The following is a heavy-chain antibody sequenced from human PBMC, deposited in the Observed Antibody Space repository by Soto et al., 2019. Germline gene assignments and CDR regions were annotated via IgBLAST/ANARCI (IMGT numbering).Heavy chain of an antibody. D-gene: IGHD3-10*01. CDR2: IKTDGSEK. CDR3: ASSIGRGGNDY. V-gene: IGHV3-7*05. Sequence: EVQLVESGGGLVQPGGSLRLSCAASGFTFSDYWMSWVRQAPGKGLECVANIKTDGSEKYYVDPVKGRFTISRDNAKNSLYLQMNSLRAEDTAVYYCASSIGRGGNDYGGQGTLVAVSS. CDR1: GFTFSDYW. J-gene: IGHJ4*02.